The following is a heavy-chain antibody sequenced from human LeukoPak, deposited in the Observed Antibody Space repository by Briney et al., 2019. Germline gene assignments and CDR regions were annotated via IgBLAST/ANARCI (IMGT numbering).Heavy chain of an antibody. D-gene: IGHD3-10*01. V-gene: IGHV3-7*01. J-gene: IGHJ3*02. CDR2: IKQDGSEK. CDR1: GFTFSSYW. Sequence: GGSLRLSCAASGFTFSSYWMSWVRQAPGKGLEWVANIKQDGSEKYYVDSVKGRFTISRDNAKNSLYLQMNSLRAEDTAVYYCARETANWGELLFPHDAFDIWGQGTMVTVSS. CDR3: ARETANWGELLFPHDAFDI.